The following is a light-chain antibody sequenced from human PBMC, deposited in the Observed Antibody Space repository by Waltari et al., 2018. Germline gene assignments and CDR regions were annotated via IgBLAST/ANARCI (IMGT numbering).Light chain of an antibody. J-gene: IGLJ3*02. CDR2: GKE. Sequence: SSELTQGPDVSVALGQTVKITCQGDSLRTSYASWYQVKPGQAPVLVLFGKEKRPSGIPDRISGYSSGTTSSLTITGARAEDEADYYCHSRKGSDNQVVFGGGTKLTVL. CDR3: HSRKGSDNQVV. CDR1: SLRTSY. V-gene: IGLV3-19*01.